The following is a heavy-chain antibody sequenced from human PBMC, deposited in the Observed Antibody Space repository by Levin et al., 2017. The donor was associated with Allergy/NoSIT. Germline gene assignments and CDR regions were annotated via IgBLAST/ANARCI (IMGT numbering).Heavy chain of an antibody. CDR1: GFAFSNYG. D-gene: IGHD1-26*01. CDR2: ITSDGSHK. Sequence: GGSLRLSCRASGFAFSNYGVHWVRQAPDKGLERVSIITSDGSHKYYGDSVKGRFTISWDNSRNTLYLQMNNLRVDDTAVYFCAALGSFDFWGLGTLVTVST. V-gene: IGHV3-30*03. J-gene: IGHJ4*02. CDR3: AALGSFDF.